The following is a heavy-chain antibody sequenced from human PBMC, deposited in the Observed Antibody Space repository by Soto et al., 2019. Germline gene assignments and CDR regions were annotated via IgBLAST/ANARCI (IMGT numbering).Heavy chain of an antibody. CDR1: GGTFSSYA. J-gene: IGHJ6*02. V-gene: IGHV1-69*06. CDR3: ARGQEAAAGTYYYGMDV. Sequence: QVQLVQSGAEVKKPGSSVKVSCKASGGTFSSYAISWVRQAPGQGLEWMGGIIPIFGTASYAQKFQGRVTITADKSTSTAYMELSSLRSEDTAVYYCARGQEAAAGTYYYGMDVWGQGTTVTVSS. D-gene: IGHD6-13*01. CDR2: IIPIFGTA.